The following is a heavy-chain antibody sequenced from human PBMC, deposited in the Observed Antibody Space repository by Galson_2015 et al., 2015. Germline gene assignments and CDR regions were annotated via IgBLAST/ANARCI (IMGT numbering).Heavy chain of an antibody. J-gene: IGHJ6*02. CDR2: TYYRSKWYN. CDR3: ARDRPQLDTAMVALYYYYGMDV. D-gene: IGHD5-18*01. V-gene: IGHV6-1*01. CDR1: GDSVSSHSAA. Sequence: CAISGDSVSSHSAAWNWIRQSPSRGLEWLGRTYYRSKWYNDYAVSVKSRITINPDTSKNQFSLQLNSVTPEDTAVYYCARDRPQLDTAMVALYYYYGMDVWGQGTTVTVSS.